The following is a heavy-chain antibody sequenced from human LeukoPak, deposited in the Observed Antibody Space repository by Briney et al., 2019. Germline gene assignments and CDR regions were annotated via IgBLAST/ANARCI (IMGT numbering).Heavy chain of an antibody. J-gene: IGHJ6*02. CDR3: AKARYYYYGMDV. Sequence: RSGRSLRLSCAASGFTFSSYAMHWVRQAPGKGLEWVSAISGSGGSTYYADSVKGRFTISRDNSKNTLYLQMNSLRAEDTAVYYCAKARYYYYGMDVWGQGTTVTVSS. CDR1: GFTFSSYA. V-gene: IGHV3-23*01. CDR2: ISGSGGST.